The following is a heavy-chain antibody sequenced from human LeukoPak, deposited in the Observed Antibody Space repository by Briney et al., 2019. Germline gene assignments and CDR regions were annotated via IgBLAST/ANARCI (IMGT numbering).Heavy chain of an antibody. V-gene: IGHV4-59*04. D-gene: IGHD3-22*01. CDR1: GGSISSYY. CDR3: ARESYYDSSGYSHDAFDI. Sequence: SETLSLTCTVSGGSISSYYWSWIRQPPGKGLEWFGNIYYSGNTYYTPSLKSRVTMSVDTSKNHFSLKLSSVTAADTAVYYCARESYYDSSGYSHDAFDIWGQGTMVTVSS. CDR2: IYYSGNT. J-gene: IGHJ3*02.